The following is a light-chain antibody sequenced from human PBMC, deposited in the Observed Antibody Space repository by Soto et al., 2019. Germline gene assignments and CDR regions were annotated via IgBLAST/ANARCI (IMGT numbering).Light chain of an antibody. CDR2: DVS. CDR3: CSYAGNYIYV. CDR1: SSDVGGYNY. Sequence: QSVLTQPRSVSGSPGQSVTISCTGASSDVGGYNYVSWYQQHPGKAPKLMIYDVSMRPSGVPDRFSGSKSANTASLTISGLQAEDEADYYCCSYAGNYIYVFGTGTKVTVL. J-gene: IGLJ1*01. V-gene: IGLV2-11*01.